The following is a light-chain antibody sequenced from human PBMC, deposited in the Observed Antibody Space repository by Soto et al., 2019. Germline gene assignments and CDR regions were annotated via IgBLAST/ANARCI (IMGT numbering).Light chain of an antibody. V-gene: IGLV1-40*01. CDR2: GN. Sequence: QSVLTQPPSVSGAPGQRVTISCTGSSSNIGTNYDVLWYQQLPGTAPKLLVYGNNRPSGVPDRFSASKSGTSASLVITGLQAEDEADYYCQSYDISLSGSWVFGGGTKLTVL. CDR1: SSNIGTNYD. J-gene: IGLJ3*02. CDR3: QSYDISLSGSWV.